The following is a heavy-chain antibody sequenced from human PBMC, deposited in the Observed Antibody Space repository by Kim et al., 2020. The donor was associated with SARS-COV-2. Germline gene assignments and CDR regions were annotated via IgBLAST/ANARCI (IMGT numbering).Heavy chain of an antibody. CDR2: IYYSGST. Sequence: SETLSLTCTVSGGSISSGGYYWSWIRQHPGKGLEWIGYIYYSGSTYYNPSLKSRVTISVDTSKNQFSLKLSSVTAADTAVYYCARGLGPPSDIVVVPAAPGYFDYWGQGTLVTVSS. CDR1: GGSISSGGYY. V-gene: IGHV4-31*03. CDR3: ARGLGPPSDIVVVPAAPGYFDY. D-gene: IGHD2-2*01. J-gene: IGHJ4*02.